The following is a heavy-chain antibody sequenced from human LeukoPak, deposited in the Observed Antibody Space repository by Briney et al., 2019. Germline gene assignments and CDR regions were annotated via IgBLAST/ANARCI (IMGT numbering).Heavy chain of an antibody. D-gene: IGHD2-21*02. Sequence: GGSLRLSCAASGFTVSSNYMSWVRQAPGKGLEWVSVIYSGGSTYYADSVKGRFTISRDNSKNTLYLQMNSLRAEDTAVYYCARVPYCGGDCYSYAFDIWGQGTMVTVSS. CDR1: GFTVSSNY. CDR2: IYSGGST. V-gene: IGHV3-53*01. J-gene: IGHJ3*02. CDR3: ARVPYCGGDCYSYAFDI.